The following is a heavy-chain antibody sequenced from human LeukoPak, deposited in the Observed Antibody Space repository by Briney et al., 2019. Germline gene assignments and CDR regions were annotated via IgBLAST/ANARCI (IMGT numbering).Heavy chain of an antibody. V-gene: IGHV4-30-4*01. Sequence: SETLSLTCTVSGGSISSGDYYWSWIRQPPGKGLEWIGYIYYSGSTYYNPSLKSRVTISVDTSKTQFSLKLSSVTAADTAVYYCASGYCSSTSCHSPGYWGQGTLVTVSS. CDR1: GGSISSGDYY. CDR3: ASGYCSSTSCHSPGY. J-gene: IGHJ4*02. CDR2: IYYSGST. D-gene: IGHD2-2*01.